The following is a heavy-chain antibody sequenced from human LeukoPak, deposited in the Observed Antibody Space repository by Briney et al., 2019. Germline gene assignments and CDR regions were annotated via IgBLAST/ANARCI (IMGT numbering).Heavy chain of an antibody. CDR1: GGSISSYY. D-gene: IGHD4-17*01. CDR3: ARTLYGGYGFDAFDI. CDR2: IYYSGST. V-gene: IGHV4-59*01. Sequence: SETLSLTCTVSGGSISSYYWSWIRQPPGKGLEWIGYIYYSGSTNYNPSLKSRVTISVDTSKNQFSLKLSSVTAADTAVYYCARTLYGGYGFDAFDIWGQGTMVTVSS. J-gene: IGHJ3*02.